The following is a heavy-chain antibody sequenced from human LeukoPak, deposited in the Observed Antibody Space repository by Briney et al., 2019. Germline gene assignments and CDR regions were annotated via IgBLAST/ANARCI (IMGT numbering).Heavy chain of an antibody. V-gene: IGHV5-10-1*01. CDR3: ARSATLAVAGPGDY. D-gene: IGHD6-19*01. CDR2: IDPSDSYT. CDR1: GYSFISYW. Sequence: GESLRISCKGSGYSFISYWISWVRQMPGKGLEWMGRIDPSDSYTNYSPSFQRHVTNSADKSISTAYLQWSSLKASDTAMYYCARSATLAVAGPGDYWGQGTLVTVSS. J-gene: IGHJ4*02.